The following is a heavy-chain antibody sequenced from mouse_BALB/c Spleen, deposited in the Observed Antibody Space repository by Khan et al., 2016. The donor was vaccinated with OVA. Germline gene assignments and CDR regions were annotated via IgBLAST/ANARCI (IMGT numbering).Heavy chain of an antibody. D-gene: IGHD2-3*01. CDR3: ARPAYDGYYDF. CDR2: ISTYSGNT. CDR1: GYTFNDYA. J-gene: IGHJ2*01. V-gene: IGHV1S137*01. Sequence: QVRLQQSGPELVRPGVSVKISCKGSGYTFNDYAVHWMKQSHAKSLEWIGIISTYSGNTKYNQKFKGKVTMTVDKSSSTAYMERARLTSEDSAIYSCARPAYDGYYDFWSQGTTLTVSS.